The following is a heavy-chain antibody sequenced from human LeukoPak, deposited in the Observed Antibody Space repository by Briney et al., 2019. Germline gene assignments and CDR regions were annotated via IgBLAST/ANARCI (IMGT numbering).Heavy chain of an antibody. D-gene: IGHD3-22*01. CDR2: IGTAGDT. CDR1: GFTFSSYD. Sequence: GGSLRLSCAASGFTFSSYDMHWVRQATGKGLEWVSAIGTAGDTYYPSSVKGRFTISRENAKNALYLQMNSLRAGDTAVYYCARRIGDYDGSGRSYYFDYWGQGTLVTVSS. V-gene: IGHV3-13*01. CDR3: ARRIGDYDGSGRSYYFDY. J-gene: IGHJ4*02.